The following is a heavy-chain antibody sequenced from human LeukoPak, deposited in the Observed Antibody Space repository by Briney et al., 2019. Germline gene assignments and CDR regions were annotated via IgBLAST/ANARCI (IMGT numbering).Heavy chain of an antibody. Sequence: GGSLRLSCAASGFTFSSYWMHWVRQAPGKGLEWVSGIDRNGDSTGYADSVEGRFTISRDNAKNSLYLQMDSLRAEDTALYYCARDHKGGDGADAFDIWGHGTMVTVSS. CDR1: GFTFSSYW. J-gene: IGHJ3*02. CDR2: IDRNGDST. D-gene: IGHD5-24*01. V-gene: IGHV3-20*04. CDR3: ARDHKGGDGADAFDI.